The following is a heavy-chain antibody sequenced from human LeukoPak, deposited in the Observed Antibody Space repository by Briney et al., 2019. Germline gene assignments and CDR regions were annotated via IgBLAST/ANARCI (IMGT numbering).Heavy chain of an antibody. V-gene: IGHV5-51*01. J-gene: IGHJ3*02. CDR1: GYKFSTYW. Sequence: GESLKISCKGSGYKFSTYWIAWVRQMPGKGLEWMGIIYPGDSDSRYSPSFQGQVTISADKSVNTAYLQWSSLKASDTAMYYCARRKGGGAFDIWGQGTMVTVSS. D-gene: IGHD3-16*01. CDR3: ARRKGGGAFDI. CDR2: IYPGDSDS.